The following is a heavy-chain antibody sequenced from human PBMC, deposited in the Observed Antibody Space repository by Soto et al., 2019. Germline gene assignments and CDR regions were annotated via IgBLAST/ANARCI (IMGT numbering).Heavy chain of an antibody. J-gene: IGHJ4*02. CDR3: ARAGMFWSGSYRLDY. D-gene: IGHD3-3*01. CDR2: INPSGGST. CDR1: GYTFTSYY. Sequence: VASVKVSCKASGYTFTSYYMHWVRQAPGQGLEWMGIINPSGGSTSYAQKFQGRVTMTRDTSTSTVYMALSSLRSEDTAVYYCARAGMFWSGSYRLDYWGQGPLVT. V-gene: IGHV1-46*01.